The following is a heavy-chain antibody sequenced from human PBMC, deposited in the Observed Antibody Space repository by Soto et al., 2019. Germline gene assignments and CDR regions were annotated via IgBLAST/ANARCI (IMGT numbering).Heavy chain of an antibody. CDR1: GYTFTSYA. Sequence: ASVKVSCKASGYTFTSYAIQWVRQAPGQRLQWMGWINTGNGNTKYSQKFQDRVTFTRDTSASTAYTAYMELSSLRSEDTAVYYCVGGNRFLEWLLYGRDRYSFDSWGQGTLVTVS. D-gene: IGHD3-3*01. J-gene: IGHJ4*02. CDR2: INTGNGNT. CDR3: VGGNRFLEWLLYGRDRYSFDS. V-gene: IGHV1-3*04.